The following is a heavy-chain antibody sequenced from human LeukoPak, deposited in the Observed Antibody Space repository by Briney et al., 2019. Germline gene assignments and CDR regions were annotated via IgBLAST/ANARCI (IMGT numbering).Heavy chain of an antibody. CDR2: IYWSDDK. CDR3: AHRLSGRIGESDAFDI. D-gene: IGHD3-10*01. Sequence: SGPTLVNPTQTLTLTCTFSGFSLSTRGEGVGWIRQPPGKALEWLVLIYWSDDKRHRSSLRNRLTITKDTSKNQVVLTMTNMDPVDTATYYCAHRLSGRIGESDAFDIWGQGTMVTVSS. J-gene: IGHJ3*02. CDR1: GFSLSTRGEG. V-gene: IGHV2-5*01.